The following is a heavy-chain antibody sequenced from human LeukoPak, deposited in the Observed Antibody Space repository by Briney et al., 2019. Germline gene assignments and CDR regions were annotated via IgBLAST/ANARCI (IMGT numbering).Heavy chain of an antibody. CDR1: GYTFTSYG. CDR2: ISAYNGNT. D-gene: IGHD6-13*01. Sequence: ASVKVSCKASGYTFTSYGISWVRQAPGQGLEWMGWISAYNGNTNYAQKLQGRVTMTTDTSTSTAHMELRSLRYDDTAVYYCARVKGVSSWYWLDPWGQGTLVTVSS. J-gene: IGHJ5*02. V-gene: IGHV1-18*01. CDR3: ARVKGVSSWYWLDP.